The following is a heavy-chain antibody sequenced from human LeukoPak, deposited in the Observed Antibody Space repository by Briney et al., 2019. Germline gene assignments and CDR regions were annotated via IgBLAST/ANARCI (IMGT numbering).Heavy chain of an antibody. CDR3: SRGPIQLWRHSGMDV. CDR2: IRSKAYGGTT. Sequence: QPGRSLRLSCTASGFTFGDHAMSWVRQAPGKGLEWVGFIRSKAYGGTTEYAASVKGRFTISREDSKSIAYLQMNSLKTEDTAVYFCSRGPIQLWRHSGMDVWGQGTTVIVSS. D-gene: IGHD5-18*01. J-gene: IGHJ6*02. CDR1: GFTFGDHA. V-gene: IGHV3-49*04.